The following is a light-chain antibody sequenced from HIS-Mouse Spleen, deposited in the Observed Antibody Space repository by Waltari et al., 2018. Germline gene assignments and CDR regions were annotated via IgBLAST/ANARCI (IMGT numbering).Light chain of an antibody. J-gene: IGKJ1*01. V-gene: IGKV1-9*01. CDR2: AAS. CDR3: QQYGSSPRWT. CDR1: QGISSY. Sequence: DIQLTQSPSFLSASVGDRVTITCRASQGISSYLAWYQQKPGKAPKLLIYAASTLQSGVPSRFSGSGSGTEFTLTISSLQPEDFATYYCQQYGSSPRWTFGQGTKVEIK.